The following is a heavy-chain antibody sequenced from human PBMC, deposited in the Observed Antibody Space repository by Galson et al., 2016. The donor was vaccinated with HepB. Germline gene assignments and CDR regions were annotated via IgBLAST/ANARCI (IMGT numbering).Heavy chain of an antibody. CDR2: ISAYNGNT. Sequence: SVKVSCKASGYTFTSYGINWVRQAPGQGLEWMGWISAYNGNTNYAQKRQGRVTMTTDTSTSTAYRELRSRRSDDTAVYYCARAPGGAANWFDPWGQGTLVTVSS. V-gene: IGHV1-18*01. D-gene: IGHD2-15*01. CDR3: ARAPGGAANWFDP. CDR1: GYTFTSYG. J-gene: IGHJ5*02.